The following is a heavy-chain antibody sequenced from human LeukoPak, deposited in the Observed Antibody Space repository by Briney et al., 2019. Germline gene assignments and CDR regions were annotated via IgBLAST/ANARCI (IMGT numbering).Heavy chain of an antibody. D-gene: IGHD3-22*01. V-gene: IGHV3-11*01. CDR2: ISSSGSTI. Sequence: GGSLRLSCAASGFTFSDYYMSWIRQAPGKGLEWVSYISSSGSTIYYADSVKGRFTISRDNAKNSMYLQMNSLRAEDTAVYYGARDPYYYDSSGKTFDYWGQGTLVTVSS. CDR3: ARDPYYYDSSGKTFDY. CDR1: GFTFSDYY. J-gene: IGHJ4*02.